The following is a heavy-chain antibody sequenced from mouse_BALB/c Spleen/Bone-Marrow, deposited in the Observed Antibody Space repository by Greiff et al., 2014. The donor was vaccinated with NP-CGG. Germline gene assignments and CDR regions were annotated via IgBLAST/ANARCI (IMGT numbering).Heavy chain of an antibody. V-gene: IGHV14-3*02. CDR3: ATMITDWYFDV. CDR2: IDPASGNT. D-gene: IGHD2-4*01. Sequence: VQLQQSGAELVKPGASVKLSCTASGFNIKDTYMHWVKQRPEQGLEWIGRIDPASGNTKYDPKFQGKATITADTSSNTAYLQLSSLTSEDTAVYYCATMITDWYFDVWGAGTTVTVSS. J-gene: IGHJ1*01. CDR1: GFNIKDTY.